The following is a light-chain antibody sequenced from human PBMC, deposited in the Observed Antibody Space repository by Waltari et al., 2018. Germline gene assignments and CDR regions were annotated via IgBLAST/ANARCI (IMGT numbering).Light chain of an antibody. Sequence: SYVLTQPPPVSVAPGETARISCGGNNRSKSLHWYPQKPGQAPVLVIYFETVRPSGIPDRFSGSSSGDTATLTISRVEAGDEADYYCQVWDSSSDPPHVFGTGTKVTV. CDR2: FET. J-gene: IGLJ1*01. V-gene: IGLV3-21*04. CDR3: QVWDSSSDPPHV. CDR1: NRSKS.